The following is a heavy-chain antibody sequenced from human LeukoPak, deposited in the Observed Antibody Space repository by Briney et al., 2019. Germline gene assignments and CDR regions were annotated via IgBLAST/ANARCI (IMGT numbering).Heavy chain of an antibody. CDR1: GGSISSYY. V-gene: IGHV4-59*08. CDR3: ARSVYCSGGSCLYGMDV. J-gene: IGHJ6*02. D-gene: IGHD2-15*01. CDR2: IYYSGST. Sequence: PSETLSLTCTVSGGSISSYYWSWIRQPPGKGREWIGYIYYSGSTNYNPSLKSRVTISVDTSKNQFSLKLSSVTAADTAVYYCARSVYCSGGSCLYGMDVWGQGTTVTVSS.